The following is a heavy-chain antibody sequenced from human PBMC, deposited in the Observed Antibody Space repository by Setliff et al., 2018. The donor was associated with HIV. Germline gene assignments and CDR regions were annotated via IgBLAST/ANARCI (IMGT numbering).Heavy chain of an antibody. D-gene: IGHD3-22*01. V-gene: IGHV1-8*02. CDR3: ARSLPYDSIPLDP. CDR1: GYSFTNND. Sequence: GASVKVSCKASGYSFTNNDINWVRQATGQGLEWMGWMNPNSGDTGYAQKFQGRVTMTSSTSISTAYMELSRLRSEDTAVYYCARSLPYDSIPLDPWGQGTLVTVSS. CDR2: MNPNSGDT. J-gene: IGHJ5*02.